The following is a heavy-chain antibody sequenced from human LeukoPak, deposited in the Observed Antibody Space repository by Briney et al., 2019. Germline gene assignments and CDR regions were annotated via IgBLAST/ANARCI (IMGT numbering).Heavy chain of an antibody. CDR3: ARDSSSWYGNYYYGMDV. Sequence: GGSLRLSCAASGFTFSSYSMNWVRQAPGKGLEWVSSISSSSSYIYYADSVKGRFTLSRDNAKNSLYLQMNSLRAEDTAVYYCARDSSSWYGNYYYGMDVWGKGTTVTVSS. D-gene: IGHD6-13*01. V-gene: IGHV3-21*01. CDR2: ISSSSSYI. CDR1: GFTFSSYS. J-gene: IGHJ6*04.